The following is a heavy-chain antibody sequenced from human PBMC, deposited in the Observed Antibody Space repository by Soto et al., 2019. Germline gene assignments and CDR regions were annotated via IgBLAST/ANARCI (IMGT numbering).Heavy chain of an antibody. Sequence: SVKVSCKASGGTLSSYAISWVRQAPGQGLEWMGGIIPIFGTANYAQKFQGRVTITADESTSTAYMELSSLRSEDTAVYYCARGVRDGYNYPLDYWGQGTLVTVSS. V-gene: IGHV1-69*13. CDR1: GGTLSSYA. J-gene: IGHJ4*02. CDR2: IIPIFGTA. CDR3: ARGVRDGYNYPLDY. D-gene: IGHD5-12*01.